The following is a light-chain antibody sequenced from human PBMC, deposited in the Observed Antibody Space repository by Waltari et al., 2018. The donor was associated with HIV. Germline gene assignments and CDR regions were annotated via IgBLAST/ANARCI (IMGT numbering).Light chain of an antibody. CDR1: RIDAGNSPE. V-gene: IGLV2-8*01. CDR3: SSYAGRNNRLV. CDR2: GVN. J-gene: IGLJ2*01. Sequence: SALTLPPSASGSPGQSVTLPCTGTRIDAGNSPEVCGTQPHQGQAPKLLIYGVNQRPSGVPDRFSGSKSDNPASLTVSGLQAEDEADYYCSSYAGRNNRLVFGGGTKMTVL.